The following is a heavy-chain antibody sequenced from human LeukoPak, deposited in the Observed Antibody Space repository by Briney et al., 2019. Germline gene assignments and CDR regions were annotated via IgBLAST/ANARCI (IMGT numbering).Heavy chain of an antibody. CDR1: GFTFSDYY. CDR2: ISSSGSTI. D-gene: IGHD6-13*01. V-gene: IGHV3-11*04. J-gene: IGHJ4*02. Sequence: PGGSLRLSCAASGFTFSDYYMSWIRQAPGKGLEWVSYISSSGSTIYYADSVKGRFTISRDNAKNSLYLQMNSLRAEDTAVYYCARGVYSSSWYSRRNYFDYWGQGTLVTVSS. CDR3: ARGVYSSSWYSRRNYFDY.